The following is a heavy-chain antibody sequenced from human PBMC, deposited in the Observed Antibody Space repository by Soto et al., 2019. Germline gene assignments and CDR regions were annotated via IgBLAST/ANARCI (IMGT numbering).Heavy chain of an antibody. J-gene: IGHJ4*02. V-gene: IGHV5-51*01. Sequence: GESLKISCKGSGYSFTSYWMGWVRQMPGKGLEWMGLIYPGDSDTRYNPSFQGQVTISADKSISTAYLQWSSLKASDSAIYYCARTSGSYLYYFDYWGQGTVVTVSS. D-gene: IGHD1-26*01. CDR2: IYPGDSDT. CDR3: ARTSGSYLYYFDY. CDR1: GYSFTSYW.